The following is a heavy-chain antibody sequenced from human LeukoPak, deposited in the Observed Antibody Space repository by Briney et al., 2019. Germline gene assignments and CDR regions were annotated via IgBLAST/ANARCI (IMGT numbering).Heavy chain of an antibody. J-gene: IGHJ4*02. CDR1: GASISSSTYY. V-gene: IGHV4-39*01. Sequence: PSETLSLTCTVSGASISSSTYYWGWVRQPPGKGLEWIGSISYTGSTYDNPSLKSRVTISVDTSKNQFSLKLSSVTAPDTAVYYCARRGDSSGYYYFDYWGQGTLATVSS. D-gene: IGHD3-22*01. CDR3: ARRGDSSGYYYFDY. CDR2: ISYTGST.